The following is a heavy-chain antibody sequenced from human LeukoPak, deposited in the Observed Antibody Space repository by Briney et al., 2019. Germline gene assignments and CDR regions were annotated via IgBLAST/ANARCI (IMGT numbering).Heavy chain of an antibody. V-gene: IGHV1-2*02. CDR2: INPNSGGT. D-gene: IGHD2-2*01. Sequence: GASVTVSCKASGYTFTGYYIHWVRQAPGQGLEWMGWINPNSGGTNCAQKFQGRVTMTRDTSISTAYMELSRLRSDDTAVYYCARGTKFSTFDIVVVPFDYWGQGTLVTVSS. CDR1: GYTFTGYY. CDR3: ARGTKFSTFDIVVVPFDY. J-gene: IGHJ4*02.